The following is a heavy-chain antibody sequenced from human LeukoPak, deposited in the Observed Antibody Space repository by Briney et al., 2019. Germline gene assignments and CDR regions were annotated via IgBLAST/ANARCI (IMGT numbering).Heavy chain of an antibody. CDR3: ATTDKKWELRYQPQDY. J-gene: IGHJ4*02. D-gene: IGHD1-26*01. CDR2: IIPIFGTA. Sequence: SVKVSCKASGGTSNSYAISWVRQAPGQGLEWMGGIIPIFGTANYAQKFQGRVTITADESTSTAYMELSSLRSEDTAVYYCATTDKKWELRYQPQDYWGQGTLVTVSS. CDR1: GGTSNSYA. V-gene: IGHV1-69*13.